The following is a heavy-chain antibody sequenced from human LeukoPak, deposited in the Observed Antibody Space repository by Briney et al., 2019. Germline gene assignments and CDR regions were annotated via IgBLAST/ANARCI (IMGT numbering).Heavy chain of an antibody. CDR3: AKEGGPARPGLDS. Sequence: PSETLSLTCTVSGASMSGHYWTWIRQDPGTGLEWIGNIYYTGTTSYHPALVSRVTISLDTSNNQFSLKLTSVTAADTAVYYCAKEGGPARPGLDSWGQGTLVTVSS. D-gene: IGHD6-6*01. CDR2: IYYTGTT. CDR1: GASMSGHY. V-gene: IGHV4-59*11. J-gene: IGHJ4*02.